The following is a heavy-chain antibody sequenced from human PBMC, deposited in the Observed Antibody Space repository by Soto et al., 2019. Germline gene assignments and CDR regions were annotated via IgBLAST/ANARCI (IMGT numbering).Heavy chain of an antibody. CDR2: MNPNSGNT. J-gene: IGHJ6*03. CDR1: GYTFTSYD. D-gene: IGHD4-4*01. Sequence: ASVKVSCKASGYTFTSYDINWVRQATGQGLEWMGWMNPNSGNTGYAQKFQGRVTMTRNTSISTAYMELSSLRSVDTAVYYCARGLESDYSNYVYYYYYMDVWGKGTTVTVSS. CDR3: ARGLESDYSNYVYYYYYMDV. V-gene: IGHV1-8*01.